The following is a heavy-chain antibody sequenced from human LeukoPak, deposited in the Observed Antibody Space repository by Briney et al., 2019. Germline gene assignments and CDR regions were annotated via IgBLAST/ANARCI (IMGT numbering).Heavy chain of an antibody. J-gene: IGHJ4*02. V-gene: IGHV3-15*01. Sequence: GSLRLSCGASGFKVRDVWMSWVCQAPGRGLEWLGRIKSKSDGGTTDYVAPVKGRFTISRDDSKNTVSLQMNSLKTEDTAVYYCTTDPRHWGQGTLVTVSS. CDR1: GFKVRDVW. CDR3: TTDPRH. CDR2: IKSKSDGGTT.